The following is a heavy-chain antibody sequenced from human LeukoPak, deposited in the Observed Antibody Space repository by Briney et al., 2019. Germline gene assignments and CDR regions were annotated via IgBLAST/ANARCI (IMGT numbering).Heavy chain of an antibody. CDR3: ARRASSGWYYFDY. Sequence: ASVKVSCKASGYTFTGYYMHWVRQAPGQGPEWMGWINPNSGGTNYAQKFQGRVTMTRDTSISTAYMELSRLRSDDTAVYYCARRASSGWYYFDYWGQGTLVTVSS. D-gene: IGHD6-19*01. V-gene: IGHV1-2*02. J-gene: IGHJ4*02. CDR1: GYTFTGYY. CDR2: INPNSGGT.